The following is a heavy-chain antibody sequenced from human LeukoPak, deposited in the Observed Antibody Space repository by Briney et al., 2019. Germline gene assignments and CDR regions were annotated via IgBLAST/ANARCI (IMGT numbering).Heavy chain of an antibody. J-gene: IGHJ6*03. V-gene: IGHV1-69*01. CDR1: GGTFSSYA. CDR3: ARHGGGYYYYYYMDV. Sequence: ASVKVSCKASGGTFSSYAISWVRQAPGQGLEWMGGIIPIFGTANYAQKFQGRVTITADESTSTAYMELSSLRSEDTAVYYCARHGGGYYYYYYMDVWGKGTTATVSS. D-gene: IGHD4-23*01. CDR2: IIPIFGTA.